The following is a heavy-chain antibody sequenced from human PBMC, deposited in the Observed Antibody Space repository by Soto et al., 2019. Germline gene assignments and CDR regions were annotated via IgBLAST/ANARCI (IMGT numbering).Heavy chain of an antibody. V-gene: IGHV4-59*01. CDR3: ARGGTVTTSDY. J-gene: IGHJ4*02. Sequence: SETLSLTCTASGGSISSYYWSWIRQPPGKGLEWVGDIYYSGSTNYNPSLKSRVTISVDTSKNQFSLKLSSVTGADTAVYYCARGGTVTTSDYWGQGTPVTVSS. CDR2: IYYSGST. CDR1: GGSISSYY. D-gene: IGHD4-17*01.